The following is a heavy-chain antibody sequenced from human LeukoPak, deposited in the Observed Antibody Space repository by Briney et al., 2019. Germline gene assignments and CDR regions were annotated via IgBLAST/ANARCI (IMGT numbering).Heavy chain of an antibody. J-gene: IGHJ4*02. V-gene: IGHV3-15*01. D-gene: IGHD4/OR15-4a*01. CDR2: IRTKSEGGTT. CDR3: NTGYAYGDGY. CDR1: GFTFTNAW. Sequence: GGSLRLSCAASGFTFTNAWMSWVRQAPGKGLEWVGRIRTKSEGGTTDYAAPVKGRFTISRDDSKTMVYLQMSSLETEDTAVYYCNTGYAYGDGYWGQGTLVTVSS.